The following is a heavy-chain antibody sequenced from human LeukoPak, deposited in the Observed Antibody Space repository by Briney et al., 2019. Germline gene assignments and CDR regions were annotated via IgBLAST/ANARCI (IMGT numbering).Heavy chain of an antibody. Sequence: GGSPRLSCAASGFTISSYSMNWVRQAPGKGLEWVSSISSSSSYIYYADSVKGRFTISRDNAKNSLYLQMNSLRPEDTAVYYCARDGAADYWGPGTLVTVSS. D-gene: IGHD6-13*01. CDR1: GFTISSYS. CDR2: ISSSSSYI. CDR3: ARDGAADY. V-gene: IGHV3-21*01. J-gene: IGHJ4*02.